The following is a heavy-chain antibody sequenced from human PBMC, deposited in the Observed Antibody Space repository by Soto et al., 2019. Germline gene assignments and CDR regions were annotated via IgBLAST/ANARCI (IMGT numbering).Heavy chain of an antibody. CDR1: GYTFTGYY. D-gene: IGHD3-3*01. CDR3: ARNVGVVTAALLYYYYGMDV. J-gene: IGHJ6*02. V-gene: IGHV1-2*02. Sequence: QVQLVQSGAEVKKPGASVKVSCKASGYTFTGYYIHWVRQAPGQGLEWMGWINPNSGGTNYAQKFQGRVTTTRDTSISTAYMEVSRLRSDDTAVYYCARNVGVVTAALLYYYYGMDVWGQGTTVTVSS. CDR2: INPNSGGT.